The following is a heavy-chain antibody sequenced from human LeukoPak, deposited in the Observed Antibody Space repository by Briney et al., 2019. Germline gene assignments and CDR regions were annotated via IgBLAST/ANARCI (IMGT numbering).Heavy chain of an antibody. V-gene: IGHV3-72*01. CDR3: ARGETAPIRGPYFDY. D-gene: IGHD5-24*01. Sequence: GGSLRLSCAASGFTSSEHYMDWVRQTPGKGLERIGRSRKKANSYSTEYAASMKGRFTISRDESKNSLYLQMSSLKTEDTAVYFCARGETAPIRGPYFDYWGQGTLVTVSS. J-gene: IGHJ4*02. CDR2: SRKKANSYST. CDR1: GFTSSEHY.